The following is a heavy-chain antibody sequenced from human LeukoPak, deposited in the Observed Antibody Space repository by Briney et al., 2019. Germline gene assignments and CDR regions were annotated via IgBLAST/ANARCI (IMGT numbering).Heavy chain of an antibody. CDR3: AREGFSSAFDI. V-gene: IGHV4-59*01. CDR2: IYYSGST. J-gene: IGHJ3*02. Sequence: SETLSLTCTVSGGSISSYYWSWIRQPPGKGLEWIGYIYYSGSTNYNPSLKSRVTISVDTSKNQSSLKLSSVTAADTAVYYCAREGFSSAFDIWGQGTMVTVSS. CDR1: GGSISSYY.